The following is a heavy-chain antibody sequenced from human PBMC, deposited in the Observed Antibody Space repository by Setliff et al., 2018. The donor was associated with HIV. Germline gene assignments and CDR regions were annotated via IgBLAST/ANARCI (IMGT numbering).Heavy chain of an antibody. Sequence: SETLSLTCTVSGGSISSGDYYWSWIRQPPGKGLEWIGWIYYTGSTNYNPSLKSRLTISVDTSKNQFSLKLRSVTAADTAVYYCASLNYYDSSGYYPHWGQGTLVTVSS. J-gene: IGHJ4*02. CDR3: ASLNYYDSSGYYPH. V-gene: IGHV4-30-4*08. D-gene: IGHD3-22*01. CDR2: IYYTGST. CDR1: GGSISSGDYY.